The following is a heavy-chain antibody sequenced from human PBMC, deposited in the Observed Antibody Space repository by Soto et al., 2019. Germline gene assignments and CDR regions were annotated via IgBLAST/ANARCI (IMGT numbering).Heavy chain of an antibody. CDR3: ARGSGSSWVDY. V-gene: IGHV3-30-3*01. CDR1: GFTFSSYA. D-gene: IGHD6-13*01. Sequence: QVQLVESGGGVVQPGRSLRLSCAASGFTFSSYAMHWVRQAPGKGLEWVAVISYDGSNKYYADSVKGRFTISRDNSKNTLYLQMNSLRAEDTALYYCARGSGSSWVDYWGQGTLVTVS. J-gene: IGHJ4*02. CDR2: ISYDGSNK.